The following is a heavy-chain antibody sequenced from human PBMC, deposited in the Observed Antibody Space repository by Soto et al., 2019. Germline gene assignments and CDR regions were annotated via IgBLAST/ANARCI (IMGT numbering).Heavy chain of an antibody. J-gene: IGHJ4*02. CDR2: INTDGTNT. V-gene: IGHV3-74*03. CDR1: GFTFSRYW. D-gene: IGHD3-16*01. CDR3: DKDLLWGQSDY. Sequence: EVQLVESGGGLVQPGGSLRLSCAVSGFTFSRYWMHWFRQDPGNGLVWVSSINTDGTNTQYADSVRGRFTVPRDNAKNPVYLQMIRLRSEDTTVYYCDKDLLWGQSDYWGQGTLVVVSS.